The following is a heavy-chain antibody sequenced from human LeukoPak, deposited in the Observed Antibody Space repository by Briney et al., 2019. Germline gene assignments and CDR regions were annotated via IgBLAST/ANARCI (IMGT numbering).Heavy chain of an antibody. CDR1: GFTFSSYA. D-gene: IGHD4-17*01. V-gene: IGHV3-23*01. CDR2: ISGSGGST. J-gene: IGHJ4*02. CDR3: AKPLPPYGDTRFDY. Sequence: GASLRLSCAASGFTFSSYAMSWVRQAPGKGLEWVSAISGSGGSTYYADSVKGRLTISRDNSKNTLYLQMNSLRAEDTAVYYYAKPLPPYGDTRFDYWGQGTLVTVSS.